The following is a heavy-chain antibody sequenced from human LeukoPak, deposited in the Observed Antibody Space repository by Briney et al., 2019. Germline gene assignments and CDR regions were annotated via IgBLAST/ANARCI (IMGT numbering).Heavy chain of an antibody. J-gene: IGHJ4*02. CDR1: GFTFSSYA. D-gene: IGHD3-3*01. Sequence: GGSLRLSCAASGFTFSSYAMHWVRQAPGKGLEWVAVISYDASNTYYADSVKGRFTISRDNSKNTLYLQMNSLRAEDTAVYYCAKDAQAYYDFWSGYHGVYFDYWGQGTLVTVSS. CDR3: AKDAQAYYDFWSGYHGVYFDY. CDR2: ISYDASNT. V-gene: IGHV3-30-3*01.